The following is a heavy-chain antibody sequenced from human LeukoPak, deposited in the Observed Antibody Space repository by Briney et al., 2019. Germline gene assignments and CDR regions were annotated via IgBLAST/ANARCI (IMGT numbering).Heavy chain of an antibody. Sequence: SVKVSCKASGGTFSSYAISWVRQAPGQGLGWMGGIIPSLGTANYAQKFKGRVTITADKSTSTAYMELSSLRSEDTAVYYCARDRIAVAGRKYYYYMDVWGKGTTVTVSS. J-gene: IGHJ6*03. CDR1: GGTFSSYA. D-gene: IGHD6-19*01. V-gene: IGHV1-69*06. CDR2: IIPSLGTA. CDR3: ARDRIAVAGRKYYYYMDV.